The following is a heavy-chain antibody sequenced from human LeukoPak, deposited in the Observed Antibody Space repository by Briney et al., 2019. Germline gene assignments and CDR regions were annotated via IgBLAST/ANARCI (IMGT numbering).Heavy chain of an antibody. CDR3: AKDLTTLTLSMDV. CDR1: GFTFTSYG. D-gene: IGHD4-17*01. Sequence: PGGSLRLSCAASGFTFTSYGMHWVRQAPGKGLEWVAIIWYDGGNKYCADSVKGRFTISRDNSKSTLYLQMNSLRAEDTAVYYCAKDLTTLTLSMDVWGQGTTVTVSS. J-gene: IGHJ6*02. CDR2: IWYDGGNK. V-gene: IGHV3-33*06.